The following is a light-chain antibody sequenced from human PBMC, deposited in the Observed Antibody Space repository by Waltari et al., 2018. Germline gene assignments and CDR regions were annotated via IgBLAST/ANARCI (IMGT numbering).Light chain of an antibody. Sequence: SYELTQPHSVSVSSGQPAIITCSGDKLGGKYVCWYQQKPGQSPVLIIYEDTMRPSGIPERFSGSNSGNTATLTISGTQTLDEADYYCQVWDGITSTGVFGGGTRLTVL. CDR3: QVWDGITSTGV. J-gene: IGLJ3*02. CDR2: EDT. V-gene: IGLV3-1*01. CDR1: KLGGKY.